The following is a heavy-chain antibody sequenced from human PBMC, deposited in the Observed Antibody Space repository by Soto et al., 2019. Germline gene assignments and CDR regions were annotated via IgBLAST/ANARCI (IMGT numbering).Heavy chain of an antibody. J-gene: IGHJ6*03. Sequence: SETLSLTCTVSGGSISSYYWSWIRQPPGKGLEWIGYIYYSGSTNYNPSLKSRVTISVDTSKNQFSLKLSSVTAADTAVYYCASCDSSPYYMDVWGKGTTVTVSS. V-gene: IGHV4-59*08. CDR3: ASCDSSPYYMDV. CDR2: IYYSGST. D-gene: IGHD6-13*01. CDR1: GGSISSYY.